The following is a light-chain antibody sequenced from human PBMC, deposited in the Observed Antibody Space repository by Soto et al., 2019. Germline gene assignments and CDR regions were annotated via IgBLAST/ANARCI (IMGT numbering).Light chain of an antibody. V-gene: IGKV3-20*01. CDR3: QQYGSSLGIT. Sequence: EIVMTQSPGTLSVSPGERATLSCRASQSVRTKLAWYQQKAGQAPRLLIYGASTRATGIPDRFSGSGSGTEFTLTIRRLEPEDFAVYYCQQYGSSLGITFGQGTRLEIK. CDR1: QSVRTK. J-gene: IGKJ5*01. CDR2: GAS.